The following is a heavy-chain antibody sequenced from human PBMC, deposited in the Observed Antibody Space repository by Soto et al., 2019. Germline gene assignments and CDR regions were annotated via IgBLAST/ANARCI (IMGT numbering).Heavy chain of an antibody. CDR2: ISPNNGNT. D-gene: IGHD3-3*01. V-gene: IGHV1-8*02. J-gene: IGHJ6*03. Sequence: ASVKVSCKASGYTFTSYGINWVRQAPGQGLEWMGWISPNNGNTGYAQKFQGRVTMTRNTSISTAYMELSSLRSEDTAVYYCARTTNYDFWSGYYIGYYYYMDVWGKGTAVTVSS. CDR3: ARTTNYDFWSGYYIGYYYYMDV. CDR1: GYTFTSYG.